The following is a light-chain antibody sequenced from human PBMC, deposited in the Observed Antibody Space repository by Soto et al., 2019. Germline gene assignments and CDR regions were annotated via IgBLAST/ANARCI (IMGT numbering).Light chain of an antibody. CDR3: QVYHWSLTWT. V-gene: IGKV3-20*01. CDR1: EPVSTSF. Sequence: EIVLTQSPGTLSLSPGARATLSCRASEPVSTSFLAWYQQKRGQPPRLLIYGASTRATGVPDRFSGSGSGTDFTLNISELDPEDFAVYYCQVYHWSLTWTFGPGTKV. J-gene: IGKJ1*01. CDR2: GAS.